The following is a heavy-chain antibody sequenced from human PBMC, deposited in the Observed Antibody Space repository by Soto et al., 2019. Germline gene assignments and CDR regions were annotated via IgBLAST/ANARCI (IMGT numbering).Heavy chain of an antibody. V-gene: IGHV3-21*01. D-gene: IGHD2-15*01. CDR1: GFTFSSYS. J-gene: IGHJ6*02. Sequence: GGSLRLSCAAYGFTFSSYSMNWFRQAPGKGLEWVSSISGSSSYIYYADSVKGRFTITRDNAKNSLYLQMNSLRAEDTAVYYCATYPVVVAPHHYGQAVWGPGTTVPVAS. CDR3: ATYPVVVAPHHYGQAV. CDR2: ISGSSSYI.